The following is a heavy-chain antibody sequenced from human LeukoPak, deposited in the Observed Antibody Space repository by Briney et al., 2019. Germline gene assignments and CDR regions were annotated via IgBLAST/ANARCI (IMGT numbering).Heavy chain of an antibody. D-gene: IGHD4-17*01. CDR1: EFTVSSNY. Sequence: RGSLRLSCAASEFTVSSNYMSWVRQAPGKGLEWVSVIYSGGSTYYADSVKGRFTISRHNSKNTLYLQMNSLRGEDTAVYYCATIGGDYVSFDNWGQGTLVTVTS. J-gene: IGHJ4*02. CDR3: ATIGGDYVSFDN. V-gene: IGHV3-53*04. CDR2: IYSGGST.